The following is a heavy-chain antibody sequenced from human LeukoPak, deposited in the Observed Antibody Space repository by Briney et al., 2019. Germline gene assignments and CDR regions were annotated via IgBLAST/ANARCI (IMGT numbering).Heavy chain of an antibody. V-gene: IGHV4-4*07. CDR1: GASITSYH. CDR2: MFYSGNT. J-gene: IGHJ4*02. CDR3: ARGVSGQWLGSSVYYFDN. D-gene: IGHD6-19*01. Sequence: SETLSLTCTVSGASITSYHWSWIRQPAGKGLEWIGRMFYSGNTDYNPSLKSRLTMSIDTSKNQFSLKLSSVTAADTAVYYCARGVSGQWLGSSVYYFDNWGQGTLVTVSS.